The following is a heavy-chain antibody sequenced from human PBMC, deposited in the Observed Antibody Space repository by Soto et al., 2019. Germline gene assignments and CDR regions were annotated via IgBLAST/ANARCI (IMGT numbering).Heavy chain of an antibody. CDR2: ISAGGSTT. J-gene: IGHJ4*02. D-gene: IGHD3-10*02. V-gene: IGHV3-23*01. CDR1: GFTFSNSA. CDR3: ATGGRPRGMFSFDY. Sequence: DVQLLESGGGLVQPGGSLRLSCAASGFTFSNSAMSWVRQAPGEGLEWVSAISAGGSTTYYADSVKGQFTISRDNSKNTLYLQMNSLRVEDTAVYYCATGGRPRGMFSFDYWGQGTLVTVSS.